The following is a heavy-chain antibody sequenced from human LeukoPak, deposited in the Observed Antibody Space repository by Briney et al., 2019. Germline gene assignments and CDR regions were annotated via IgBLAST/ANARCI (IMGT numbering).Heavy chain of an antibody. CDR3: AKDQSSSGYYYDFDY. Sequence: GGSLRFSCAASGFTFSSYAMHWVRQAPGKGLEWVAVISYDGSNKYSADSVKGRLTISRDNSKNTLYLQMNSLRAEDTAVYYCAKDQSSSGYYYDFDYWGQGTLVTVSS. CDR2: ISYDGSNK. CDR1: GFTFSSYA. D-gene: IGHD3-22*01. V-gene: IGHV3-30*18. J-gene: IGHJ4*02.